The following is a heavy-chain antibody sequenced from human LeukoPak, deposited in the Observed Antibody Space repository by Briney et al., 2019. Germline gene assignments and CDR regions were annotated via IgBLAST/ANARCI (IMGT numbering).Heavy chain of an antibody. J-gene: IGHJ4*02. CDR2: ISPYNSNT. D-gene: IGHD3-10*01. CDR3: ARDLAGRRFDY. Sequence: GSSVKVSCKASGYTFTSYGISWVRQAPGQGLEWMGWISPYNSNTYYAQNLQGRVTMTTDTSTSTTYMELRSLRSDDTAVYYCARDLAGRRFDYWGQGTLVTVSS. CDR1: GYTFTSYG. V-gene: IGHV1-18*01.